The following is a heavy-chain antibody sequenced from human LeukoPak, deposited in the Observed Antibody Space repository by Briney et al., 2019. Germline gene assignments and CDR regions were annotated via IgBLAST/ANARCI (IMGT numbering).Heavy chain of an antibody. J-gene: IGHJ6*03. Sequence: GGSLRLSCAASGFTFSSYAMHWVRQAPGKGLEWVAVISYDGSNKYYADSVKGRFTISRDNSKNTLYLQMNSLRAEDTAVYYCAREATVTISYYMDVWGKGTTVTVSS. V-gene: IGHV3-30-3*01. D-gene: IGHD4-17*01. CDR2: ISYDGSNK. CDR3: AREATVTISYYMDV. CDR1: GFTFSSYA.